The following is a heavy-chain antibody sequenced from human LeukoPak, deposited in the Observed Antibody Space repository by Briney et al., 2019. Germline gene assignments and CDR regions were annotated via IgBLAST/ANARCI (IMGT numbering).Heavy chain of an antibody. CDR2: IYYSGST. V-gene: IGHV4-61*01. J-gene: IGHJ4*02. CDR1: GGSVSSGSYY. D-gene: IGHD6-13*01. Sequence: PSETLSLTCTVSGGSVSSGSYYWSWIRQPPGKGLEWIGYIYYSGSTNYNPSLKSRVTISVDTSKNQFSLKLSSVTAADMAVYYCARGGGSWYYWGRGTFDYWGQGTLVTVSS. CDR3: ARGGGSWYYWGRGTFDY.